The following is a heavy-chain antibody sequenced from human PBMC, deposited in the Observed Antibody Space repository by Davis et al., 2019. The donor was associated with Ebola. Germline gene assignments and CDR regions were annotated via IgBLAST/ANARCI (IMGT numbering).Heavy chain of an antibody. CDR2: ISGGGRTI. D-gene: IGHD3-3*01. V-gene: IGHV3-11*04. CDR3: ARVSWSGNYTSYGMDV. Sequence: GESLKISCAASGFTFSDYYMSWIRQAPGKGLEWVSYISGGGRTIYYADSVKGRFTISRDNAKNSLYLQMNSLRAEDTAVYYCARVSWSGNYTSYGMDVWGQGTTVTVSS. CDR1: GFTFSDYY. J-gene: IGHJ6*02.